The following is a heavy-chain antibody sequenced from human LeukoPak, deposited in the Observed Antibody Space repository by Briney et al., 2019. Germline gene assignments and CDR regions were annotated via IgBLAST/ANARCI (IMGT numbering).Heavy chain of an antibody. Sequence: SSETLSLTCAVYGGSFSGYYWSWIRQPPRKGLEWMVELNHSGSTNYNPSLKSRVTIPVDSSKNQFSLKLSSVTAADTAVYYCARSMAGAVKRGLDYWGQGTLVTVSS. D-gene: IGHD6-19*01. V-gene: IGHV4-34*01. CDR3: ARSMAGAVKRGLDY. J-gene: IGHJ4*02. CDR1: GGSFSGYY. CDR2: LNHSGST.